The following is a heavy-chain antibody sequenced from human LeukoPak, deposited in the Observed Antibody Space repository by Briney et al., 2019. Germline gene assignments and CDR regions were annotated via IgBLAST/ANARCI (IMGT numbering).Heavy chain of an antibody. CDR2: ISYSGIT. CDR1: GASISTNNYY. J-gene: IGHJ4*02. CDR3: ARTTPNWGIFDY. D-gene: IGHD7-27*01. Sequence: PSETLSLTCTVSGASISTNNYYWGWIRRPPGKELEWIASISYSGITYYNPSLKSRVTISLDTSKNQFSLKLSSVTAADTAVYYCARTTPNWGIFDYWGQGTLVTVSS. V-gene: IGHV4-39*07.